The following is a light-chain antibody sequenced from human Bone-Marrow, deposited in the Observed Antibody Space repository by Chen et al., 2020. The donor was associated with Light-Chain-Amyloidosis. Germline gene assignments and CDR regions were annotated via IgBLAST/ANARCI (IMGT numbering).Light chain of an antibody. CDR1: QSIRGN. J-gene: IGKJ1*01. CDR2: GAS. Sequence: VMTQSPVDLSVSPGDTAPLSCRASQSIRGNLAWYQQRPVQAPRLLIYGASARATGIPARFSGSGFETDFTLTISTIQSEDFAVYYCQQYNNWPLTFGQGTRVDIK. CDR3: QQYNNWPLT. V-gene: IGKV3-15*01.